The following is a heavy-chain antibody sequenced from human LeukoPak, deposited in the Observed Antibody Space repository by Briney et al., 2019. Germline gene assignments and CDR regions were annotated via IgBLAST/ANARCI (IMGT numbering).Heavy chain of an antibody. CDR3: ARIGRVYSTYYYGMDV. CDR2: INAGNGNT. CDR1: GYTFTSYA. Sequence: ASVTVSCTASGYTFTSYAMHWVRQAPGQRLEWMGWINAGNGNTKYSQKFQGRVTITRDTSASTAYMELSSLRSEDTAVYYCARIGRVYSTYYYGMDVWGQGTTVTVSS. J-gene: IGHJ6*02. D-gene: IGHD6-13*01. V-gene: IGHV1-3*01.